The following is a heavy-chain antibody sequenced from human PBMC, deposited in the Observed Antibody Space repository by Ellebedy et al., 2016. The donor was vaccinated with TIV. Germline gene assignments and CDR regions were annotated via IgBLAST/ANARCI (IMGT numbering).Heavy chain of an antibody. Sequence: GESLKISCAASGFTFSSYAMSWVRQAPGKGLEWVSSITRASRHIYYADSVKGRFTISRANSKNTLYLQMNSLRAEDTAVYYSAREGLGEEEYYYYYYGMDVWGQGTTVTVSS. CDR2: ITRASRHI. J-gene: IGHJ6*02. D-gene: IGHD3-16*01. CDR1: GFTFSSYA. V-gene: IGHV3-21*01. CDR3: AREGLGEEEYYYYYYGMDV.